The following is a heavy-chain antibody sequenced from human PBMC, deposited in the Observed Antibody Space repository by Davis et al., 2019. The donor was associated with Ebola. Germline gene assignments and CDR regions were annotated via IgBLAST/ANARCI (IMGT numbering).Heavy chain of an antibody. CDR2: FRSKANSYAT. CDR1: GFTFSGSA. J-gene: IGHJ4*02. CDR3: TIATREDDY. D-gene: IGHD1-14*01. Sequence: GESLKISCAASGFTFSGSAMHWVRQASGKGLEWVGRFRSKANSYATAYAASVKGRFTISRDDSKNTAYLQMNSLKTEDTAVYYCTIATREDDYWGQGTLVTVSS. V-gene: IGHV3-73*01.